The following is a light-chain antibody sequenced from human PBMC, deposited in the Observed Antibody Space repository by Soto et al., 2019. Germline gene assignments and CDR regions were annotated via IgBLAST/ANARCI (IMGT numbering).Light chain of an antibody. CDR1: SSDVGAYNY. CDR3: SSYTSSSTPYV. J-gene: IGLJ1*01. V-gene: IGLV2-14*01. CDR2: DVS. Sequence: QSALTQPASVSGSPGQSITISCTGTSSDVGAYNYVSWYQQHPGTAPKLMIYDVSNRPSGVSNRFSGSKYGNTASLTISGLQAEDEADYYCSSYTSSSTPYVFGSGTKLTV.